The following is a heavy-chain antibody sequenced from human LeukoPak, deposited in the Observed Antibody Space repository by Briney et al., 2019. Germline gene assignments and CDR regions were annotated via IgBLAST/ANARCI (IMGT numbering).Heavy chain of an antibody. V-gene: IGHV3-72*01. CDR1: GFTFSDYI. CDR3: TRDGGEGGNSAFDI. Sequence: GGSLRLSCAASGFTFSDYILDWVRQAPGKRLEWVGRIRRGTNSYTTEYAASVKGRFIISRDDSKNSLYLHMNSLKTEDTAVYHCTRDGGEGGNSAFDIWGQGTMVTVSS. J-gene: IGHJ3*02. D-gene: IGHD3-16*01. CDR2: IRRGTNSYTT.